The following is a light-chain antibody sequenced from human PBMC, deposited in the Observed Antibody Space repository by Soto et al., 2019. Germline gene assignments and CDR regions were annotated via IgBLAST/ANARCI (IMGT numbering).Light chain of an antibody. CDR2: GAS. CDR1: QSVSNY. Sequence: EIVLTQSPGTRSLSPGERATLSCRASQSVSNYLAWYRQRPGQAPRLLIHGASIRATGIPDRFSGSGSGTDFTLTISRLEPEDFAVYYCQHYSTSAFTFGPGTKVDIK. J-gene: IGKJ3*01. CDR3: QHYSTSAFT. V-gene: IGKV3-20*01.